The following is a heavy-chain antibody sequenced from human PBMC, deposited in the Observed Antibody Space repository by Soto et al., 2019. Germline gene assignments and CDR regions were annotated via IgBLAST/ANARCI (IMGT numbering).Heavy chain of an antibody. J-gene: IGHJ3*02. Sequence: SVKVSCKASGDTFTNYAINWVRQAPGQGLEWMGGFIPIFDAANYAQNFRGRVTITADESTSTAYMELSGLRSEDTAMYYCARKAESYGFDIWGQGTLVTVSS. V-gene: IGHV1-69*13. CDR2: FIPIFDAA. D-gene: IGHD3-10*01. CDR3: ARKAESYGFDI. CDR1: GDTFTNYA.